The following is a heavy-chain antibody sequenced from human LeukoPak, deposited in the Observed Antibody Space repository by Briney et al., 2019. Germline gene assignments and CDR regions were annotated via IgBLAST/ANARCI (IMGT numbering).Heavy chain of an antibody. V-gene: IGHV5-51*01. D-gene: IGHD1-26*01. CDR1: GYSFTTYW. CDR2: IYPGDSDT. J-gene: IGHJ3*02. Sequence: GESLKISCKGSGYSFTTYWIAWVRQMPGKGLEWMGIIYPGDSDTRYSPSFQGQVTISADKSISTAYLQWSSLKASDTAMYYCARLSIVGATNAFDIWGQGTIITVSS. CDR3: ARLSIVGATNAFDI.